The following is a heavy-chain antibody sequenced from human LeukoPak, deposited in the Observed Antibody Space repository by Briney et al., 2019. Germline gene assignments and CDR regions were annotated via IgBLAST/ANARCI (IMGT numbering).Heavy chain of an antibody. CDR2: IHQDGSEK. CDR3: ARDYYYVSSDDQTGDY. J-gene: IGHJ4*02. D-gene: IGHD3-22*01. CDR1: GFIFSTYW. V-gene: IGHV3-7*01. Sequence: PGGSLRLSCEASGFIFSTYWMSWVRQAPGKGLEWVANIHQDGSEKFYVDSVKGRFTISRDNAKNSLYLQMNSLRAEDTAVYYCARDYYYVSSDDQTGDYWGQGTLVTVSS.